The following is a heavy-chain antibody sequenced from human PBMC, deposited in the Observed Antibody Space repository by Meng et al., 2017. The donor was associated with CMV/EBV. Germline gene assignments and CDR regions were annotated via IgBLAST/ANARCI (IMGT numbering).Heavy chain of an antibody. D-gene: IGHD3-22*01. CDR1: GFPFSTYE. V-gene: IGHV3-48*03. J-gene: IGHJ6*02. Sequence: GGSLRPSCAASGFPFSTYEMNWVRQAPGKGLEWVSYISSSGSTIYYADSVKGRFTFSRDNAKNPLYVQMNSLRAEDTAVYYCARMYYYDSSRGMDVWGQGTTVTVSS. CDR2: ISSSGSTI. CDR3: ARMYYYDSSRGMDV.